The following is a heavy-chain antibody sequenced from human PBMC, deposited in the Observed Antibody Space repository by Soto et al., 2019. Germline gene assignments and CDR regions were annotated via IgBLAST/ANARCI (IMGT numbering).Heavy chain of an antibody. D-gene: IGHD1-7*01. CDR2: IYYSGST. V-gene: IGHV4-31*02. CDR3: ARESLELRSYYYYGMDV. Sequence: SGKYINSGRTYWIWLCAHPGKGLEWIGYIYYSGSTYYNPSLKSRVTISVDTSKNQFSLKLSSVTAADTAVYYCARESLELRSYYYYGMDVWGQGTTVT. J-gene: IGHJ6*02. CDR1: GKYINSGRTY.